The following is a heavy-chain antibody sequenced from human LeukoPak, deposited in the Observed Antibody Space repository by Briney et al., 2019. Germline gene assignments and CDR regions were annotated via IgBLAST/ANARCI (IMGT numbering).Heavy chain of an antibody. D-gene: IGHD3-10*01. Sequence: GGSLRLSCAASGFTFSSYGMHWVRQAPGKGLEWVAFIRYDGSNKYYADSVKGRFTISRDNSKNTLYLQMNSLRAEDTAVYYCARDVPYGSGSYSFDYWGQGTLVTVSS. V-gene: IGHV3-30*02. J-gene: IGHJ4*02. CDR2: IRYDGSNK. CDR1: GFTFSSYG. CDR3: ARDVPYGSGSYSFDY.